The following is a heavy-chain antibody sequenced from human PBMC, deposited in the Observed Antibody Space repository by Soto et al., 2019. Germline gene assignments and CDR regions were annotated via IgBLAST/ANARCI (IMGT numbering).Heavy chain of an antibody. CDR3: ARVWPIVVVPAATYNWSDP. V-gene: IGHV1-69*13. D-gene: IGHD2-2*01. CDR1: GGTFSSYA. CDR2: IIPIFGTA. J-gene: IGHJ5*02. Sequence: GASVKVSCKASGGTFSSYAISWVRQAPGRGLEWMGGIIPIFGTANYAQKFQGRVTITADESTSTAYMELSSLRSEDTAVYYCARVWPIVVVPAATYNWSDPWGQGTRVTVSS.